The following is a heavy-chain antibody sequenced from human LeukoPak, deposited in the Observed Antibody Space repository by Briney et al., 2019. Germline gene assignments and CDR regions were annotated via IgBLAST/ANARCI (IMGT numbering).Heavy chain of an antibody. J-gene: IGHJ3*02. CDR1: GGSISSSSYY. D-gene: IGHD4-23*01. CDR3: ARLWARLLSDEGYSPVHAFDI. Sequence: SETLSLTCTVSGGSISSSSYYWGWIRQPPGKGLEWIGSIYYSGSTYYNPSLKSRVTISVDTSKNQFSLKLSSVTAADTAVYYCARLWARLLSDEGYSPVHAFDIWGQGTMVTVSS. CDR2: IYYSGST. V-gene: IGHV4-39*01.